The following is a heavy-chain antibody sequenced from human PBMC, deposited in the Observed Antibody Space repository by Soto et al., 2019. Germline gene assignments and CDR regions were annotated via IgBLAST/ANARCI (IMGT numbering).Heavy chain of an antibody. V-gene: IGHV4-30-2*01. CDR1: GGSISSGGYS. Sequence: SETLSLTCAVSGGSISSGGYSWSWIRQPPGKGLEWIGYIYHSGSTYYNPSFKSRVTISVDRSKNQFSLKLSSVTAADTAVYYCARALLWFGELLHFDYWGQGTLVTVSS. CDR2: IYHSGST. CDR3: ARALLWFGELLHFDY. D-gene: IGHD3-10*01. J-gene: IGHJ4*02.